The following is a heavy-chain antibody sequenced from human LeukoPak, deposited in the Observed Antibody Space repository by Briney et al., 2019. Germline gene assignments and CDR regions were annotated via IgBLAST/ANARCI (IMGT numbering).Heavy chain of an antibody. J-gene: IGHJ4*02. D-gene: IGHD6-19*01. CDR1: GFTFSSYW. CDR3: ARARWSSTGWFLGY. Sequence: GGSLRLSCAASGFTFSSYWMHWVGQAPGKGLVWVSRVNPQGSGTSYTDSVKGRFTISRDNAQDALHLRMDNLRVEDTAVYYCARARWSSTGWFLGYWGQGTLVTVSS. V-gene: IGHV3-74*01. CDR2: VNPQGSGT.